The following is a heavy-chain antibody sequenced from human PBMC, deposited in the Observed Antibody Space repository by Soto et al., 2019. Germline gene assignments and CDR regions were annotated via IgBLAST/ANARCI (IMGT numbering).Heavy chain of an antibody. Sequence: QVQLQQSGPGLVKPSQTLSLTCAISGESVSTNSATWDWIRQSPSRGLEWLGRTYYRSKWYHDYAVSLKGRITIHAATSNNPLSLQLNSVTPDDTAVYYCARLIGDSWLDSWGQGTLVTVSS. J-gene: IGHJ5*01. CDR2: TYYRSKWYH. CDR3: ARLIGDSWLDS. D-gene: IGHD2-8*01. CDR1: GESVSTNSAT. V-gene: IGHV6-1*01.